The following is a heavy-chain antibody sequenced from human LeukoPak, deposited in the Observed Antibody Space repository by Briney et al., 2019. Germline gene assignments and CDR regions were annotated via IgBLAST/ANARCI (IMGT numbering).Heavy chain of an antibody. V-gene: IGHV4-59*08. CDR2: IYYSGST. CDR3: ARHRPPYWFGGRSALDI. CDR1: GGSISSYH. D-gene: IGHD3-10*01. J-gene: IGHJ3*02. Sequence: SETLSLTCTVSGGSISSYHWSWIRQPPGKGLEWIGYIYYSGSTNYNPSLKSRVIISVDTSKNQFSLKLNSVTAADTAVYYCARHRPPYWFGGRSALDIWGQGTMVTVSS.